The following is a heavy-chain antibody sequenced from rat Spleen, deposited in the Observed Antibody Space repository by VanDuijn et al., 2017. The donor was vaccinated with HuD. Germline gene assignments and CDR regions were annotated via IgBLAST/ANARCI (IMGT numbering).Heavy chain of an antibody. Sequence: EVQLVESGGGLVQPGRSLKLSCAASGFTFSNYYMAWVRQAPKKGLEWVATINYDGTNTYCRDSVKGRFTISRDNAKSTLYLQVDSPRSEDTAIYYCARPTTGIPFNYWGQGVMVTVSS. CDR3: ARPTTGIPFNY. CDR1: GFTFSNYY. CDR2: INYDGTNT. D-gene: IGHD1-9*01. J-gene: IGHJ2*01. V-gene: IGHV5-7*01.